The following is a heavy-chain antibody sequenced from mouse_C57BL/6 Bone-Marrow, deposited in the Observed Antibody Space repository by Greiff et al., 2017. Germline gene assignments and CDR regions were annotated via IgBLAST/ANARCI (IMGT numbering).Heavy chain of an antibody. CDR1: GYTFTSYW. CDR3: ANVPITTVVATRAYWYFDV. D-gene: IGHD1-1*01. CDR2: IDPSASYT. J-gene: IGHJ1*03. V-gene: IGHV1-50*01. Sequence: QVQLKQPGAELVKPGASVKLSCKASGYTFTSYWMQWVKQRPGQGLEWIGEIDPSASYTNYNQKFKGKATLTVDQSSSTAYMQLSSLTSEYSAVYYCANVPITTVVATRAYWYFDVWGTGTTVTVSS.